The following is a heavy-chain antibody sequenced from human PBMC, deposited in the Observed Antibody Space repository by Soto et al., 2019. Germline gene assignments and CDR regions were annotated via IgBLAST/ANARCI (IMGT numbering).Heavy chain of an antibody. Sequence: QVQLVESGGGLVKPGGSLRLSCAASGFTFSAYYMSWIRQAPGQGLEWGSYISSSGSTIYYADSVKGRFTISRDNAKNALYRQMNSLRAEDTAVYYCARDRRVRGVIGDYYYYGMDVWGQGTTVTVSS. J-gene: IGHJ6*02. V-gene: IGHV3-11*01. CDR3: ARDRRVRGVIGDYYYYGMDV. CDR1: GFTFSAYY. CDR2: ISSSGSTI. D-gene: IGHD3-10*01.